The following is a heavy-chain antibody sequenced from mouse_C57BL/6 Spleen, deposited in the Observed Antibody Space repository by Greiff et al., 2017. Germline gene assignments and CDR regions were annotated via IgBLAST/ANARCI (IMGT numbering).Heavy chain of an antibody. J-gene: IGHJ3*01. CDR1: GYSFTGYY. CDR3: ARRGAY. Sequence: EVQLQQSGPELVKPGASVKISCKASGYSFTGYYMNWVKQSPEKSLEWIGEINPNTGGTTYNQKFKAKATLTVDKSSSTAYMQLKSLTSEDSAVYYCARRGAYWGQGTLVTVSA. CDR2: INPNTGGT. V-gene: IGHV1-42*01.